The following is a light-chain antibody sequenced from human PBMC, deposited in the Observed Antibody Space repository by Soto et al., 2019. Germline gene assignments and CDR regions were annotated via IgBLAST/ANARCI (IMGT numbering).Light chain of an antibody. J-gene: IGKJ1*01. CDR2: GAS. CDR3: QQYSNWPVT. V-gene: IGKV3-15*01. CDR1: QSVISN. Sequence: EIVLTQSPGTLSLSPGERATLSCRASQSVISNFAWYQQKPGQAPRLLIYGASTRATGIPARFSGSGSGTEFTLTISSLQSEDFAVYYCQQYSNWPVTFGQGTKVDIK.